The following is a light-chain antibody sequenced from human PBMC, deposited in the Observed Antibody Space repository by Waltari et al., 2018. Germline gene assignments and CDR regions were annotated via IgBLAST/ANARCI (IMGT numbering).Light chain of an antibody. CDR3: QQRTNWPPNT. CDR2: DAS. V-gene: IGKV3-11*01. CDR1: QSVGKS. J-gene: IGKJ4*01. Sequence: VLTQSPATLSLSPGDRATLSCRASQSVGKSLAWFQQKPGQAPRLLIYDASIRATGSPPRFRGSGSGTDFTLTISSLEPEDVAVYYCQQRTNWPPNTFGGGTKVEIK.